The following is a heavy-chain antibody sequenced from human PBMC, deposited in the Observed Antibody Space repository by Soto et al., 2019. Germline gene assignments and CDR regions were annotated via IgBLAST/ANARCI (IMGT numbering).Heavy chain of an antibody. V-gene: IGHV3-7*03. CDR2: IKQDESDK. CDR3: AAYCYTMTCTHFHGYS. D-gene: IGHD3-16*02. J-gene: IGHJ5*02. CDR1: GFRFRDYW. Sequence: GGSLRLSCAVSGFRFRDYWMSWVRPAPGKGLEWVANIKQDESDKYYVDSVKGRFTISRDNAKNALYLQMNSLRVEDTAVYYCAAYCYTMTCTHFHGYSWGQGTQVTVSS.